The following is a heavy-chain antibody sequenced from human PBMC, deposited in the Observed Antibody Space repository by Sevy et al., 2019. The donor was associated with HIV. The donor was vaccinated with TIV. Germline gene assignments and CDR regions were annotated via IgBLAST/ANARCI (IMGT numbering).Heavy chain of an antibody. Sequence: GGALRLSCAASGFTFSSYGMHWVRQAPGKGLEWVAVISYDGSNKYYADSVKGRFTISRENSKNTLYLQMNSLRAEDTAVYYCAKDFYDSSGYSYFDYWGQGTLVTVSS. D-gene: IGHD3-22*01. CDR2: ISYDGSNK. CDR3: AKDFYDSSGYSYFDY. V-gene: IGHV3-30*18. CDR1: GFTFSSYG. J-gene: IGHJ4*02.